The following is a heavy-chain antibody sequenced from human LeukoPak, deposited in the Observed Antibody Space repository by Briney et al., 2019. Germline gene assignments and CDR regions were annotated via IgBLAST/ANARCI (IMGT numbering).Heavy chain of an antibody. V-gene: IGHV3-15*07. CDR3: TTDNSGSHY. CDR1: GLIFTDAW. CDR2: IRSKTDGGTS. J-gene: IGHJ4*01. D-gene: IGHD3-22*01. Sequence: GGSLRLSCAVSGLIFTDAWMNWVRQTPGKGLEWVGRIRSKTDGGTSDYAAPVKGRFTISRDDSKTTIYLQMNSLKIEDTAMYYCTTDNSGSHYWGQGTLVTVSS.